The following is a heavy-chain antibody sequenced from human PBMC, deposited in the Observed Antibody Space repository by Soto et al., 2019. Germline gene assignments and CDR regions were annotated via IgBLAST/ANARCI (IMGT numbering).Heavy chain of an antibody. D-gene: IGHD6-13*01. Sequence: ASVKVSCKASGYSFIGYYIHWVRQAPGQGLEWMGWMTPNSGGTDYAQKFQGWVTMTRDTSISTAYMEPSRLRSDDTAVYYCARNTAAGTKGYYYYGMDVWGQGTTVTVSS. CDR3: ARNTAAGTKGYYYYGMDV. CDR2: MTPNSGGT. J-gene: IGHJ6*02. V-gene: IGHV1-2*04. CDR1: GYSFIGYY.